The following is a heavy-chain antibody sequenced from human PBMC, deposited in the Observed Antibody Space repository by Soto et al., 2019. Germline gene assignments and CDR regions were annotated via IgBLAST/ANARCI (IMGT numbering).Heavy chain of an antibody. J-gene: IGHJ5*02. CDR1: GGSISSYY. Sequence: SETLSLTCTVSGGSISSYYWSWIRQPPGKGLEWIGYIYYSGSTNYNPSLKSRVTISVDTSKNQFSLKLSSVTAADTAVYYCASSDSSGEGFDPWGQGTLVTVSS. V-gene: IGHV4-59*12. CDR3: ASSDSSGEGFDP. D-gene: IGHD3-22*01. CDR2: IYYSGST.